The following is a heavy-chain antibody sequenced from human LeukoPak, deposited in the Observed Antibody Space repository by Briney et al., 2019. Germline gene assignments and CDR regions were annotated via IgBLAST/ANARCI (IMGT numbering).Heavy chain of an antibody. V-gene: IGHV4-59*11. CDR3: ARDRDSSAPYDAFDI. Sequence: SETLSLTCTVSGGSISSHYWAWLRQPPGKGLEWIGWMFFTGDTNYNPSLKSRVTISVDHSKNQFSLKLTSVTAADTAVYYCARDRDSSAPYDAFDIWGQGTMVTVSS. CDR2: MFFTGDT. CDR1: GGSISSHY. D-gene: IGHD3-22*01. J-gene: IGHJ3*02.